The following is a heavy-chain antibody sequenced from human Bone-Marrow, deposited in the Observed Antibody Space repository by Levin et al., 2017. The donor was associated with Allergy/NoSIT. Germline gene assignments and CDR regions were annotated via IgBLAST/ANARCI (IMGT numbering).Heavy chain of an antibody. CDR2: IDPSDSYV. J-gene: IGHJ3*01. D-gene: IGHD3/OR15-3a*01. V-gene: IGHV5-10-1*01. CDR1: GSTFINYW. CDR3: ARSGLNGLDF. Sequence: GESLKISCKGSGSTFINYWITWVRQMPGKGLEWVGRIDPSDSYVKYSPSFEGHVTISVDKSISTAYLQRTSLEASDSAMYYCARSGLNGLDFWGQGTAVTVSS.